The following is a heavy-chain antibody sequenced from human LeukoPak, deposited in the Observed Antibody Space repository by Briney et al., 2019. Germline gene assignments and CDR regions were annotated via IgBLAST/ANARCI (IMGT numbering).Heavy chain of an antibody. J-gene: IGHJ1*01. Sequence: PGGSLRLSCAASGITFSSYAMSWVRQAPGKGLEWVSAISGSGGSTYYTDSVKGRFTISRDNSKNTLYLQMNSLRAEDTAVYYCAKGLRYYDSSGPRGYFQHWGQGTLVTVSS. CDR1: GITFSSYA. CDR3: AKGLRYYDSSGPRGYFQH. CDR2: ISGSGGST. D-gene: IGHD3-22*01. V-gene: IGHV3-23*01.